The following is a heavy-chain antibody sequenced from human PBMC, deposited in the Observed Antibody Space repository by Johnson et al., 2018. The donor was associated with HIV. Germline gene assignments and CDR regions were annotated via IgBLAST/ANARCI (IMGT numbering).Heavy chain of an antibody. CDR3: ARGGVAVAGTNAFDI. CDR1: GFTFSSYA. D-gene: IGHD6-19*01. J-gene: IGHJ3*02. Sequence: QVQLVESGGGVVQPGRSLRLSCAASGFTFSSYAMHWVRQAPGKGLEWVAVISYDGSNQYYADSVKGRFTISRDNSKNTLYLQMNSLRAEDTAVYYCARGGVAVAGTNAFDIWGQGTMVTVSS. CDR2: ISYDGSNQ. V-gene: IGHV3-30*04.